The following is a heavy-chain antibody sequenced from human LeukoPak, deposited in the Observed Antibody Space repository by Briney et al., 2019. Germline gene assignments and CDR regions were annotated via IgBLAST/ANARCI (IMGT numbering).Heavy chain of an antibody. CDR2: ISYSSSYI. CDR3: ARALPGYYDTRGRYYYMDV. CDR1: GFTFSDYS. D-gene: IGHD3-22*01. J-gene: IGHJ6*03. Sequence: GGSLRLSCAASGFTFSDYSVNWVRQAPGKGLEWVSSISYSSSYIYYVDSVKGRFTISRDNAKNSLYLQMHSLRAEDTAVYYCARALPGYYDTRGRYYYMDVWGKGPTVTVSS. V-gene: IGHV3-21*01.